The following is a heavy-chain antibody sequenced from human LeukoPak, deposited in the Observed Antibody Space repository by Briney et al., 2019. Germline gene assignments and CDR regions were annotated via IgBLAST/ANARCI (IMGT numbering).Heavy chain of an antibody. D-gene: IGHD2-2*01. Sequence: VSVTVSCKPSGYTFTSYYMLWVRQAPGQGLEWMGINNPSGGSTSYAQKFQGRVTMTRDTSTSTVYMELSSLRSEDTAVYYCARTYCSSSSCYPFDYWGQGTLVTVSS. CDR1: GYTFTSYY. V-gene: IGHV1-46*03. CDR2: NNPSGGST. J-gene: IGHJ4*02. CDR3: ARTYCSSSSCYPFDY.